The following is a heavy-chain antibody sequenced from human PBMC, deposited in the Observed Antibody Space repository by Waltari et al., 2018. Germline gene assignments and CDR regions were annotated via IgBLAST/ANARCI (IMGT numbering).Heavy chain of an antibody. D-gene: IGHD1-1*01. CDR1: AFTLTDSA. CDR2: ISYDGSTK. CDR3: AKDNGGGETYNKHRYFAQ. Sequence: QVQLVESGGGVVQPGRSLRLSCAASAFTLTDSACHWLRHPPGRGREGVAIISYDGSTKYYADSVKGRFTISRDTSNNTLYLQMSSVRSEDTAVYYCAKDNGGGETYNKHRYFAQWGQGTLVSVSS. J-gene: IGHJ4*02. V-gene: IGHV3-30*18.